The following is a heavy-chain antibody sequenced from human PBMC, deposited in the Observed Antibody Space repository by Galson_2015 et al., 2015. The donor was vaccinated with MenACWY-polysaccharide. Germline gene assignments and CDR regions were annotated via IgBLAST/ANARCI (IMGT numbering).Heavy chain of an antibody. CDR1: GFTFSSYA. D-gene: IGHD2-8*01. CDR3: ANVIVYGRTYFYGIDV. J-gene: IGHJ6*02. V-gene: IGHV3-23*01. CDR2: IRGGGGST. Sequence: SLRLSCAASGFTFSSYAMSWVRQAPGKGLEWVSTIRGGGGSTYYADSVKGRFTISGDNSKNTLFLQMNSLGAEDTAVYYCANVIVYGRTYFYGIDVWGQGTPVTVSS.